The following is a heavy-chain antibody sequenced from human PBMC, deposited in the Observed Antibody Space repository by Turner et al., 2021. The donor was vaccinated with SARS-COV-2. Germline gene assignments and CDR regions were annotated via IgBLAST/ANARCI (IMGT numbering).Heavy chain of an antibody. V-gene: IGHV3-33*01. Sequence: QVQLVESGGGVVQPGRSRSLSCAASGLHFTSYAVHWVRQAPGRGLEWVAVIWYQGSKKYYADAVKGRFTISRDNSKNTLYLQMNSLRAEDTSVYYCARDNTGDSSNWYSLGTFDIWGQGTMVTVSS. CDR3: ARDNTGDSSNWYSLGTFDI. D-gene: IGHD6-13*01. CDR1: GLHFTSYA. CDR2: IWYQGSKK. J-gene: IGHJ3*02.